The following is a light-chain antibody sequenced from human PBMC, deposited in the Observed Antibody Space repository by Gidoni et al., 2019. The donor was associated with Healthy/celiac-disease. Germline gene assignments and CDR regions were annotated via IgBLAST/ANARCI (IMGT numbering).Light chain of an antibody. CDR2: EVS. V-gene: IGLV2-14*01. CDR1: SSDVGGYNF. Sequence: QSALTQPASVSGSPGQSITISCPGTSSDVGGYNFVSWYQQHPGKAPKLMIYEVSNRPSGVSNRFSGSKSGNTASLTISGLQAEDEADYSCSSYTSSSTHVVFGGGTKLTVL. J-gene: IGLJ2*01. CDR3: SSYTSSSTHVV.